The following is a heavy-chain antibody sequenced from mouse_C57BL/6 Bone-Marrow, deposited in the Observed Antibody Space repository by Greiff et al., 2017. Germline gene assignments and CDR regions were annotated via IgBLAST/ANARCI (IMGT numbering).Heavy chain of an antibody. J-gene: IGHJ3*01. CDR3: ARDYYGSSYWFAY. D-gene: IGHD1-1*01. CDR2: IYPGSGNT. V-gene: IGHV1-76*01. CDR1: GYTFTDYY. Sequence: QVQLQQSGAELVRPGASVKLSCKASGYTFTDYYINWVKQRPGQGLEWIARIYPGSGNTYYNEKFKGKATLTAEKSSSTAYMQLSSLTSEDSAVXFCARDYYGSSYWFAYWGQGTLVTVSA.